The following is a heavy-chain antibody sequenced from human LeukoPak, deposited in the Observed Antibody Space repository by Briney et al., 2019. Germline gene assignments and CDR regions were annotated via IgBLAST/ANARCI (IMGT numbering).Heavy chain of an antibody. D-gene: IGHD3-22*01. Sequence: ASVRVSCKASGYTFTSYGMSWVRQAPGQGLEWMGWISAYNGNTNYAQKLQGRVTMTTDTSTSTAYMELRSLRSDDTAVYYCARASVVVITPLDSWGQATLVTVSS. V-gene: IGHV1-18*01. CDR2: ISAYNGNT. J-gene: IGHJ4*02. CDR3: ARASVVVITPLDS. CDR1: GYTFTSYG.